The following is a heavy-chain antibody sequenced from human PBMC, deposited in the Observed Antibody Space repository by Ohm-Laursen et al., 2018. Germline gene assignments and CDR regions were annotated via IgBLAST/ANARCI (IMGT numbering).Heavy chain of an antibody. CDR3: ARQVDDYGGNPHAFDI. Sequence: TLSLTCAVYGGSFSGYYWSWIRQPPGKGLEWIGEINHSGSTNYNPSLKSRVTISVDTSKNQFSLKLSSVTAADTAVYYCARQVDDYGGNPHAFDIWGQGTMVTVSS. D-gene: IGHD4-23*01. J-gene: IGHJ3*02. CDR2: INHSGST. V-gene: IGHV4-34*01. CDR1: GGSFSGYY.